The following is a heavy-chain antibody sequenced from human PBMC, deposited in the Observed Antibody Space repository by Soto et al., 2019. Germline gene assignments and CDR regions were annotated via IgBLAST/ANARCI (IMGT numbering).Heavy chain of an antibody. J-gene: IGHJ4*01. CDR2: IIPIFGTA. V-gene: IGHV1-69*01. CDR1: GGTFSNHA. D-gene: IGHD3-16*02. CDR3: ARGLRLGELSFSY. Sequence: QVQLVQSGAEVKKPGSSVKVSCKASGGTFSNHAISWVRQAPGQGLEWMGGIIPIFGTAKYARNFQGRVTITADESTSTANMELSSLRSEDTAVYYCARGLRLGELSFSYWGQGTLVTVSS.